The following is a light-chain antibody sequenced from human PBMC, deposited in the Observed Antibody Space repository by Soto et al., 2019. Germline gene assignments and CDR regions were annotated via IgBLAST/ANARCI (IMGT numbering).Light chain of an antibody. CDR2: DVS. CDR3: SSYAGRSV. CDR1: SGDLGFFNY. Sequence: QSALTQPRSVSGSPGQSVTISCTGSSGDLGFFNYVSWYQQHPGKAPKLMIFDVSKRPSGVPDRFSGSKSGNTASLTISGLQAEDEADYYCSSYAGRSVFGGGTKLTVL. V-gene: IGLV2-11*01. J-gene: IGLJ2*01.